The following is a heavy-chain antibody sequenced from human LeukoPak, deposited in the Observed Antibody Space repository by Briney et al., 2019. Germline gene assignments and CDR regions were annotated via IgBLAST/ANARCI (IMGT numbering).Heavy chain of an antibody. Sequence: SGTLSLTCTVSGGSISSNSYYWGWIRQPPGKGLEWIGNIYYSGSTYYNASLKSRVTISVDTSKNQFSLKLSSVTAADTAVYYCARRRHYYDSSGYRGDFDYWGQGTLVTVSS. D-gene: IGHD3-22*01. CDR2: IYYSGST. CDR1: GGSISSNSYY. V-gene: IGHV4-39*01. CDR3: ARRRHYYDSSGYRGDFDY. J-gene: IGHJ4*02.